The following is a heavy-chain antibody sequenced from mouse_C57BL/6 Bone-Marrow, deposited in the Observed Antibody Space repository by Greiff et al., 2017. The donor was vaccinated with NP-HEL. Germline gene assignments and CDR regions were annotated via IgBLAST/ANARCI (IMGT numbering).Heavy chain of an antibody. CDR1: GYTFTSYW. CDR2: IDPSDSYT. V-gene: IGHV1-69*01. CDR3: ARSITTVVAHYAMDY. D-gene: IGHD1-1*01. Sequence: QVQLKQSGAELVMPGASVKLSCKASGYTFTSYWMHWVKQRPGQGLEWIGEIDPSDSYTNYNQKFKGKSTLTVDKSSSTAYMQLSSLTSEDSAVYYCARSITTVVAHYAMDYWGQGTSVTVSS. J-gene: IGHJ4*01.